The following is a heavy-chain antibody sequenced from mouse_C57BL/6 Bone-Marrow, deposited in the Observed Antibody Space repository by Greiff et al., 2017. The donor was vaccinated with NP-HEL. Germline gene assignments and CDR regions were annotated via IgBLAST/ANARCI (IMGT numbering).Heavy chain of an antibody. CDR3: ASYGSSYGNY. V-gene: IGHV1-64*01. D-gene: IGHD1-1*01. Sequence: QVQLKESGAELVKPGASVKLSCKASGYTFTSYWMHWVKQRPGQGLEWIGMIHPNSGSTNYNEKFKSKATLTVDKSSSTAYMQLSSLTSEDSAVYYCASYGSSYGNYWGQGTTLTVSS. J-gene: IGHJ2*01. CDR2: IHPNSGST. CDR1: GYTFTSYW.